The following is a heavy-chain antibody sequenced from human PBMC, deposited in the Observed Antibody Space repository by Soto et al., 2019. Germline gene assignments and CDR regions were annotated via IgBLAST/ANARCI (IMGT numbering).Heavy chain of an antibody. CDR1: GFTFDDYA. Sequence: SLRLSCAASGFTFDDYAMHWVRQAPGKGLEWVSGISWNSGSIKYADSVKGRFTMSRDNAKNSLYLQMNSLRPEDTALYYCAKDGVYSSAWSYFDSWGQGT. J-gene: IGHJ4*02. CDR2: ISWNSGSI. D-gene: IGHD6-19*01. CDR3: AKDGVYSSAWSYFDS. V-gene: IGHV3-9*01.